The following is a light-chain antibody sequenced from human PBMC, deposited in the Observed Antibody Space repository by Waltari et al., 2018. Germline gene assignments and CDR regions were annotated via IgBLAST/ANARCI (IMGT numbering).Light chain of an antibody. V-gene: IGLV2-14*01. CDR3: SSYTSSSTWV. Sequence: QSALTQPASVSGSPGQSITISCTGTSSDVGGYNYVFWYQQHPGKAPKRMIYDVSKRPSGVSNRFSGSKSGNTASLTISGLQAEDEADYYCSSYTSSSTWVFGGGTKLTVL. CDR2: DVS. CDR1: SSDVGGYNY. J-gene: IGLJ3*02.